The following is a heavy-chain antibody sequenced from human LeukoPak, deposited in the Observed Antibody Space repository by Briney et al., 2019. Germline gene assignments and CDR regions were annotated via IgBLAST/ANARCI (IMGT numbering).Heavy chain of an antibody. J-gene: IGHJ6*02. D-gene: IGHD3-10*01. CDR2: ISSSSSYI. CDR1: GFTFRSYS. V-gene: IGHV3-21*01. CDR3: ARPLWFGLRRYYGMDV. Sequence: GGSLRLSCAASGFTFRSYSMNWVRQAPGKGLEWVSSISSSSSYIYYADSVKGRFTISRDNAKNSLYLQMNSLRAEDTAVYYCARPLWFGLRRYYGMDVWGQGTTVTVSS.